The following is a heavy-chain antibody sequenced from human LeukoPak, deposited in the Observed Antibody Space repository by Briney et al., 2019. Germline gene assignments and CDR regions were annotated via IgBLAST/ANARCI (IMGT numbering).Heavy chain of an antibody. D-gene: IGHD3/OR15-3a*01. J-gene: IGHJ6*03. Sequence: SETLSLTCAVSGASVSSHYWSWIRQPPGKGLEWIGYTSGSISDNPSLKSRVAVSVDPSQNQVSLSLTSVTAADTAVYYCARVLAIFGLDTTDFYMDVWGKGTTVTVSS. V-gene: IGHV4-59*02. CDR2: TSGSI. CDR1: GASVSSHY. CDR3: ARVLAIFGLDTTDFYMDV.